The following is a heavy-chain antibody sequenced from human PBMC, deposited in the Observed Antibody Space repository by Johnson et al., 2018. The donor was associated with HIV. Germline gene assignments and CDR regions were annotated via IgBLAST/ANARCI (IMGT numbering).Heavy chain of an antibody. CDR3: ARGGMRGELGAFDI. J-gene: IGHJ3*02. Sequence: VQLVESGGGVVQPGRSLRLSCGASGFTFDDYDMNWVRQAPGKGLEWVSGINWNGDNTGYGDSVKGRFTIFRDNAKNSLYLQMNRLRAEDTALYYCARGGMRGELGAFDIWGQGTMVTVSS. D-gene: IGHD1-26*01. CDR2: INWNGDNT. V-gene: IGHV3-20*04. CDR1: GFTFDDYD.